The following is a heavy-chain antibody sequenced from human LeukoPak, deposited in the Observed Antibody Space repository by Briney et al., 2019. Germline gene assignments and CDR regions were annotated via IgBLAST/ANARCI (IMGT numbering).Heavy chain of an antibody. CDR3: ASRAYDYVWGNSRAAFDI. D-gene: IGHD3-16*01. V-gene: IGHV4-31*03. J-gene: IGHJ3*02. CDR1: GGSISSGGYY. CDR2: IYYSGST. Sequence: PSETLSLTCTVSGGSISSGGYYWSWLRQHPGKGLEWLGYIYYSGSTYYNPSLKSRVTISVDTSKNQFSLKLSSVTAADTAVYYCASRAYDYVWGNSRAAFDIWGQGTMVTVSS.